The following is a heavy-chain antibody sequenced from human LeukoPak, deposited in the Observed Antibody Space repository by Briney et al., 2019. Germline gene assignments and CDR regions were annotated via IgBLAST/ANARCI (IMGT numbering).Heavy chain of an antibody. CDR2: ISWNSGSI. Sequence: GRSLRLSCAASGFTFDDYAMHWVRQAPGKGLEWVSGISWNSGSIGYADSVKGRFTISRDNAKNSLYLQMNSLRAEDTALYYCARIYGSGIAVDAFDIWGQGTMVTVSS. D-gene: IGHD6-19*01. J-gene: IGHJ3*02. CDR3: ARIYGSGIAVDAFDI. V-gene: IGHV3-9*01. CDR1: GFTFDDYA.